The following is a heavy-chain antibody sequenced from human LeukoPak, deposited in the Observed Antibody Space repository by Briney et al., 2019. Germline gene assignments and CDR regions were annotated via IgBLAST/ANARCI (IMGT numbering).Heavy chain of an antibody. J-gene: IGHJ4*02. CDR2: IYYSGST. CDR3: ARGGGSTVVTPYYFDY. D-gene: IGHD4-23*01. CDR1: GGSFSGYY. Sequence: PSETLSLTCAVYGGSFSGYYWSWIRQPPGKGLEWIGYIYYSGSTNYNPSLKSRVTISVDTSKNQFSLKLSSVTAADTAVYYCARGGGSTVVTPYYFDYWGQGTLVTVSS. V-gene: IGHV4-59*01.